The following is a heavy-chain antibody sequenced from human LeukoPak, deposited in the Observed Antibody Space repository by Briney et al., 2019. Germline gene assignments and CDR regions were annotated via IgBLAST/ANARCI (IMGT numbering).Heavy chain of an antibody. J-gene: IGHJ5*02. Sequence: SQTLSLTCTVSGGSITTGGYYWSWIRQPPGKGLEWIGYIYYSGSTNYNPSLRSRVTISVDTSKNQFSLKLSSVTAADTAVYYCARDFWSGYQNWFDPWGQGTLVTVSS. CDR3: ARDFWSGYQNWFDP. CDR1: GGSITTGGYY. D-gene: IGHD3-3*01. V-gene: IGHV4-61*08. CDR2: IYYSGST.